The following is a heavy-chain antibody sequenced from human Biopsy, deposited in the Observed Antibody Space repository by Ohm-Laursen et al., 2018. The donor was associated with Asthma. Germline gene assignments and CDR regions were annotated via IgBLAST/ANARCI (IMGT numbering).Heavy chain of an antibody. V-gene: IGHV3-53*01. CDR2: IYSGGTS. D-gene: IGHD6-19*01. Sequence: LRLSCAAPGFTVSRDYMFWVRQAPGKGLEWVSVIYSGGTSHTADSVRGRFTISRDYSKNTLYLQMHSLRAEDTAVYYCARGDSSGWSQYYFDYWGQGTLVTVSS. J-gene: IGHJ4*02. CDR1: GFTVSRDY. CDR3: ARGDSSGWSQYYFDY.